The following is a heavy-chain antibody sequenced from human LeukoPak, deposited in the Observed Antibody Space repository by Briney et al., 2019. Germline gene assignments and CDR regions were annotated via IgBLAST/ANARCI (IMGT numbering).Heavy chain of an antibody. CDR2: MNPNSGNT. CDR1: GYTFTSYD. CDR3: ARRGYYDSSGYLTAPPDY. Sequence: ASVKVSCKASGYTFTSYDINWVRQATGQGLEWMGWMNPNSGNTGYAQKFQGRVTMTRNTSISTAYMELSSLRSEDTAVYYCARRGYYDSSGYLTAPPDYWGQGTLSPSPQ. D-gene: IGHD3-22*01. J-gene: IGHJ4*02. V-gene: IGHV1-8*01.